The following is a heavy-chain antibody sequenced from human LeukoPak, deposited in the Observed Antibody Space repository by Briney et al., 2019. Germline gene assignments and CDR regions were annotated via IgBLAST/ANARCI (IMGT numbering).Heavy chain of an antibody. D-gene: IGHD5-24*01. CDR3: AKYGYNRLIVSSSFDI. J-gene: IGHJ3*02. Sequence: GRSLRHSCSLSGLTFDDYAMLCVRPAPEESLEWVSGISWNSASIGYAASVKGRFTISRDNAKISLYLQMNNLRAEDAALYYCAKYGYNRLIVSSSFDIWGKGTMLTVSS. CDR2: ISWNSASI. CDR1: GLTFDDYA. V-gene: IGHV3-9*01.